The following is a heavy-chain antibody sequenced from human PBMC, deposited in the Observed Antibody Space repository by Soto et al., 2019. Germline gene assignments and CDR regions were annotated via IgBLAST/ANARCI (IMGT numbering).Heavy chain of an antibody. CDR2: INAVNGNK. Sequence: ASVKVSCKASGYTFTRFAIHWVRQAPGQSLEWMGWINAVNGNKKYSQKFQGRVTITMDTSANTVHMEVSSLTSEDTALYYCAREGDQSGYDYGLDFWGQGTLVTVSS. J-gene: IGHJ4*02. CDR1: GYTFTRFA. CDR3: AREGDQSGYDYGLDF. D-gene: IGHD5-12*01. V-gene: IGHV1-3*01.